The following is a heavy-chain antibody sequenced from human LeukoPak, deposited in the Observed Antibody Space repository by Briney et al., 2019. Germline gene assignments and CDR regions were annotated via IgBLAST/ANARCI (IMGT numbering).Heavy chain of an antibody. Sequence: SETLSLTCSVSGGSITNYYWSWIRQPAGKGLEWIGRFYSRGTTYYNPPLRSRGSLSGDESKNQLSLKMYSVTAADTAVYYCVRDEGLTGYPDYWGQGTLVTVSS. CDR2: FYSRGTT. D-gene: IGHD3-9*01. V-gene: IGHV4-4*07. J-gene: IGHJ4*02. CDR3: VRDEGLTGYPDY. CDR1: GGSITNYY.